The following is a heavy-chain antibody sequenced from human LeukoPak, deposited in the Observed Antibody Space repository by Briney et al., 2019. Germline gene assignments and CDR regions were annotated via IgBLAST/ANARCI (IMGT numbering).Heavy chain of an antibody. CDR3: ARFTYGDYSAPGFGY. V-gene: IGHV3-21*01. D-gene: IGHD4-17*01. CDR1: GFTFSSYS. CDR2: ISSSSSYI. J-gene: IGHJ4*02. Sequence: GGSLRLSCAASGFTFSSYSMNWVRQAPGKGLEWVSSISSSSSYIYYADSVKGRFTISRDNTKNSLYLQMTSLRAEDTAVYYCARFTYGDYSAPGFGYWGQGTLVTVSS.